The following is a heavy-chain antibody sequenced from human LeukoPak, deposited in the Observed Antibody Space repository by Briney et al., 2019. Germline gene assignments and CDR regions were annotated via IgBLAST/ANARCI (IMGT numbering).Heavy chain of an antibody. J-gene: IGHJ4*02. V-gene: IGHV3-23*05. CDR2: IGSDNKP. D-gene: IGHD6-19*01. CDR3: ARAKWLPLPDY. CDR1: GFAFSAYA. Sequence: PGGSLRLSCEASGFAFSAYAMTWVRQAPGKGLEWVSSIGSDNKPHYSESVKGRFAISRDNSKSMPFLQMNSLRAEDTAVYYCARAKWLPLPDYWGQGTLVTVSS.